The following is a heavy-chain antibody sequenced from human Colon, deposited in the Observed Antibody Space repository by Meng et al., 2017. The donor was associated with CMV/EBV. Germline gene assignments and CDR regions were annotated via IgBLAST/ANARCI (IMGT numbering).Heavy chain of an antibody. CDR1: GFTFSNHA. D-gene: IGHD3-3*01. V-gene: IGHV3-7*01. CDR3: ARDRSGLRFLEWLNYYYYGMDV. J-gene: IGHJ6*02. CDR2: IKQDGSEK. Sequence: GGSLRLSCAGSGFTFSNHAMSWVRQAPGKGLEWVANIKQDGSEKYYVDSVKGRFTISRDNAKNSLYLQMNSLRAEDTAVYYCARDRSGLRFLEWLNYYYYGMDVWGQGTTVTVSS.